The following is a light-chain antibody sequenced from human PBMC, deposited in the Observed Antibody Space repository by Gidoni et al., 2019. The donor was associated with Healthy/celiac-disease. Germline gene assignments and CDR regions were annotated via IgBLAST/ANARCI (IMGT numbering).Light chain of an antibody. V-gene: IGLV1-44*01. CDR2: SNN. CDR3: AAWDDSLNGYYV. Sequence: QSVLTQPPSASGTPGQRVPIACSGSSSNIGSNTVNWYQQLPGTAPKLLIHSNNQRPSGVPDRFSGSKSGTSASLAISGLQSEDEADYYCAAWDDSLNGYYVFGTGTKVTVL. J-gene: IGLJ1*01. CDR1: SSNIGSNT.